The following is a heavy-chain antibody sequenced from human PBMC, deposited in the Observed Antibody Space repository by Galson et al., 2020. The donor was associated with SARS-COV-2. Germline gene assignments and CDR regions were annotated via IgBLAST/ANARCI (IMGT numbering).Heavy chain of an antibody. V-gene: IGHV3-30*04. J-gene: IGHJ3*02. D-gene: IGHD6-19*01. CDR3: AKDQGAVAGTSACDI. CDR1: GFTFSSYA. CDR2: ISYDGSNK. Sequence: GGSLRLSCAASGFTFSSYAMHWVRQAPGKGLEWVAVISYDGSNKNYADSVKGRLTISRDNSKNTLYLEMNSLRVEDRAVYYCAKDQGAVAGTSACDIWGQGTVVTVSS.